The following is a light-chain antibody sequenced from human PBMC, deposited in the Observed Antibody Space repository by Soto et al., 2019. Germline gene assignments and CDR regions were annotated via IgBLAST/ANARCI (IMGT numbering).Light chain of an antibody. CDR1: SSDVGGYNY. CDR3: SSYTSSSTLV. V-gene: IGLV2-14*01. J-gene: IGLJ7*01. CDR2: DVS. Sequence: QSALTQPASVSGSPVQSITISCTGTSSDVGGYNYVSWYQQHPGKAPKLMIYDVSNRPSGVSNRFSGSKSGNTASLTISGLQAEDEADYYCSSYTSSSTLVFGTGTQLTVL.